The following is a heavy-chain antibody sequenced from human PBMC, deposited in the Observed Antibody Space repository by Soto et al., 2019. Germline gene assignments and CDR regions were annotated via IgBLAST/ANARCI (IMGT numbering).Heavy chain of an antibody. CDR1: GAAISSSSNY. J-gene: IGHJ4*02. CDR3: ARTEIGSRWSLYFDS. D-gene: IGHD6-13*01. CDR2: MYYSGST. V-gene: IGHV4-39*01. Sequence: QLQLQESGPGLVKPSETLSLTCTVSGAAISSSSNYWGWIRQSPGRGLEWIGGMYYSGSTYYNPSVKSRVTISIDTSKSQFPRKRSSVTAADTAVYFCARTEIGSRWSLYFDSWGQGTLVTVSS.